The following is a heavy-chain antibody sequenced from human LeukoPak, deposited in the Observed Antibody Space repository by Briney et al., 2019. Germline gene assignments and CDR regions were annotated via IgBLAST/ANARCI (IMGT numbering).Heavy chain of an antibody. CDR1: GFTFSSYS. CDR3: ARDRRIAARPSYYYYGMDV. Sequence: GGSLRLSCAASGFTFSSYSMNWVRQAPGKGLEWVSFISSSSSYIYYADSVKGRFTISRDNAKNSLYLQMNSLRAEDTAVYYCARDRRIAARPSYYYYGMDVWGQGTTVTVSS. J-gene: IGHJ6*02. CDR2: ISSSSSYI. D-gene: IGHD6-6*01. V-gene: IGHV3-21*01.